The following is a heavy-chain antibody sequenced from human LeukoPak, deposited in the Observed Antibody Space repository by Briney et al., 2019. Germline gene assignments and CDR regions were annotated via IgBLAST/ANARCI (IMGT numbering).Heavy chain of an antibody. J-gene: IGHJ4*02. CDR1: GYTFTSYG. D-gene: IGHD3-22*01. CDR3: ARVPHFRNYHDSRPFDY. V-gene: IGHV1-18*01. CDR2: ISAYNGNT. Sequence: ASVKVSCKASGYTFTSYGISWVRQAPGQGLEWMGWISAYNGNTNYAQKLQGRVTMTTDTSTSTAYMELRSLRSDDTAVYYCARVPHFRNYHDSRPFDYWGQGTLVTVSA.